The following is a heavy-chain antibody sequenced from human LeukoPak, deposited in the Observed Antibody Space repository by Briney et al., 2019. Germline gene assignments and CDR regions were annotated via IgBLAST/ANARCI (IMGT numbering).Heavy chain of an antibody. CDR3: ARDSRIVVVPWFDP. V-gene: IGHV4-38-2*02. CDR2: IYHSGST. CDR1: GYSISSGYY. J-gene: IGHJ5*02. D-gene: IGHD2-2*01. Sequence: SETLSLTCTVSGYSISSGYYWGWIRQPPGKGLEWIGSIYHSGSTYYNPSLKSRVTISVDTSKNQFSLKLSSVTAADTAVYYCARDSRIVVVPWFDPWGQGTLVTVSS.